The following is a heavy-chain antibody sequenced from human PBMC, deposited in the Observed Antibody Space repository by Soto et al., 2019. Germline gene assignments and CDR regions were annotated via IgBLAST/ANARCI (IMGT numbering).Heavy chain of an antibody. CDR2: IWYDGSNK. Sequence: LRLSCAASGFTFSSYGMHWVRQAPGKGLEWVAVIWYDGSNKYYADSVKGRFTISRDNSKNTLYLQMNSLRAEDTAVYYCARERRESYFDYWGQGTLVTVSS. J-gene: IGHJ4*02. CDR1: GFTFSSYG. V-gene: IGHV3-33*01. CDR3: ARERRESYFDY.